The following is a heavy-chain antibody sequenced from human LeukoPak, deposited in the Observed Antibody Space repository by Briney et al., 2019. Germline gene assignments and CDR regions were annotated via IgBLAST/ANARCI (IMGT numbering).Heavy chain of an antibody. D-gene: IGHD3-10*01. CDR2: MNPNSGNT. J-gene: IGHJ4*02. Sequence: ASVKVSCKASGYTFTSYDINWVRQATGQGLERMGWMNPNSGNTGYAQKFQGRVTMTRNTSISTAYMELSSLRSEDTAVYYCARGQYYGSGSYYDYWGQGTLVTVSS. V-gene: IGHV1-8*01. CDR3: ARGQYYGSGSYYDY. CDR1: GYTFTSYD.